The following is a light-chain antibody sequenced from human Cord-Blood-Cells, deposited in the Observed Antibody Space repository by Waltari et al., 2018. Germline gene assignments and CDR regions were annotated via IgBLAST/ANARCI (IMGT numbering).Light chain of an antibody. Sequence: DIVLTQSPLSLPVTPGEPASISCRSSQSLLHGNGYNYLDWYLQKPGHSPQLLIYLGSNQASGVPDMFSGCGSGTDFTLKISRVEAEDVGVYYCMQALQTPPYSFGQGTKLEIK. CDR3: MQALQTPPYS. J-gene: IGKJ2*03. CDR2: LGS. CDR1: QSLLHGNGYNY. V-gene: IGKV2-28*01.